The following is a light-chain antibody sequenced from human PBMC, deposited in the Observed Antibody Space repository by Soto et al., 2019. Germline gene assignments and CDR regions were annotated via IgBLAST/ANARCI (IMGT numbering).Light chain of an antibody. Sequence: DILMTQSPLSLSVTPGEPASISCRSSQSLLHSNGYNYLDWYLQRPGKAPKLLIYDVSSLQSGVPSRFSGSGSGTEFTLTISSLQPDDFATYYCQHYKMYSPWTFGQGTKVDIK. J-gene: IGKJ1*01. CDR2: DVS. CDR3: QHYKMYSPWT. V-gene: IGKV2-28*01. CDR1: QSLLHSNGYNY.